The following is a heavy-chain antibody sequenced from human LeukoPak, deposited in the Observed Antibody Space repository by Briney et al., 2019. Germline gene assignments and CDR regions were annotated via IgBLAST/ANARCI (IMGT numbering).Heavy chain of an antibody. CDR3: ARDFVETGVVGFDM. V-gene: IGHV4-4*07. D-gene: IGHD2-8*02. CDR2: VYNGGRT. J-gene: IGHJ3*02. CDR1: GDSIGTYF. Sequence: PSETLSLTCTVSGDSIGTYFWNWIRQSAGEGLEWIGHVYNGGRTNHNPSLKGRVTISVDTSRNLFSLRLSSVTAADTAVYYCARDFVETGVVGFDMWGQGTMVTVSS.